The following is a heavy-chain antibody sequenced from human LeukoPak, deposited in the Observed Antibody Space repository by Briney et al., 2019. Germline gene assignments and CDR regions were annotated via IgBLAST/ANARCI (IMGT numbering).Heavy chain of an antibody. V-gene: IGHV3-64D*06. Sequence: PGGSLRLSCSASGFTFSSYAMHWVRQASGKGLEYVSAISSNGGSTYYADSVKGRFTISRDNSKNTLYLQMSSLRAEDTAVYYCVKDVGDLWYYYYGMDVWGKGTTVTVSS. CDR2: ISSNGGST. J-gene: IGHJ6*04. CDR3: VKDVGDLWYYYYGMDV. D-gene: IGHD2-21*02. CDR1: GFTFSSYA.